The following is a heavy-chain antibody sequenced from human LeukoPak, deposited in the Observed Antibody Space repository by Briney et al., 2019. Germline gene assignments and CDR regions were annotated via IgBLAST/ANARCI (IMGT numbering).Heavy chain of an antibody. J-gene: IGHJ6*03. CDR3: ASGSGSYRTPYYYMDV. V-gene: IGHV3-53*01. D-gene: IGHD3-10*01. CDR2: IYSGGST. Sequence: GSLRLSCAASGFTFSSYAMSWVRQAPGKGLEWVSVIYSGGSTYYADSVKGRFTISRDNSKNTLYLQMNNLRAEDTAVYYCASGSGSYRTPYYYMDVWGKGTTVTVSS. CDR1: GFTFSSYA.